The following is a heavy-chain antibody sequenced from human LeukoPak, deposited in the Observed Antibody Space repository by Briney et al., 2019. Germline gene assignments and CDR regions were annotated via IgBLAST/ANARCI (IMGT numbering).Heavy chain of an antibody. CDR1: GFTFSSYA. CDR3: AKGEVLGGAGDY. Sequence: GGSLRLSCAASGFTFSSYAMSWVRQAPGEGLEWVSAISGSGGSTYYADSVKGRFTISRNNSKNTLYLQMNSLRAEDTAVYYCAKGEVLGGAGDYWGQGTLVTVSS. J-gene: IGHJ4*02. CDR2: ISGSGGST. V-gene: IGHV3-23*01. D-gene: IGHD1-26*01.